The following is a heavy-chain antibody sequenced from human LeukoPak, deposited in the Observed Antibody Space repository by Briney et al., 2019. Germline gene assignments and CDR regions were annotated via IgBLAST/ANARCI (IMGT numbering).Heavy chain of an antibody. CDR3: ARGSGNYWFDP. D-gene: IGHD1-26*01. CDR2: INPNTGDT. CDR1: GYTFTGYY. Sequence: ASVKVSCKASGYTFTGYYMHWVRQAPGQGLEWMGWINPNTGDTNYAQKFQGRVIMARDTSISTAYMELSRLRSDGTAVYYCARGSGNYWFDPWGQGTLVTVSS. V-gene: IGHV1-2*02. J-gene: IGHJ5*02.